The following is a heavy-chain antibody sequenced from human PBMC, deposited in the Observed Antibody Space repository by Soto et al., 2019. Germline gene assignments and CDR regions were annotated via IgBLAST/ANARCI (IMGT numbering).Heavy chain of an antibody. J-gene: IGHJ5*02. Sequence: ASVKVSCKASGYTFNSYGITWVRQAPGQGLEWMGWISAYNGDTNYAQNFRGRVTMTTDTSTSTAYMELRSLRSDDTAMYYCARDIVHTRDKNWFDPWGQGTLVTVSS. CDR1: GYTFNSYG. D-gene: IGHD5-12*01. CDR2: ISAYNGDT. CDR3: ARDIVHTRDKNWFDP. V-gene: IGHV1-18*01.